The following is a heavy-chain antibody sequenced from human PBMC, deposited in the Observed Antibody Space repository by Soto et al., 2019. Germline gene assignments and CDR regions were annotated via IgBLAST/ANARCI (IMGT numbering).Heavy chain of an antibody. D-gene: IGHD2-2*01. V-gene: IGHV5-51*01. J-gene: IGHJ4*02. CDR1: GYSFTSYW. CDR3: ARQESIACSSTSCYYFDY. CDR2: IYPGDSDT. Sequence: GESLKISCKGSGYSFTSYWIGWVRQMPGKGLEWMGIIYPGDSDTRYSPSFQGQGTISADKSISTAYLQWSSLKASDTAMYYCARQESIACSSTSCYYFDYWGQGTLVTVSS.